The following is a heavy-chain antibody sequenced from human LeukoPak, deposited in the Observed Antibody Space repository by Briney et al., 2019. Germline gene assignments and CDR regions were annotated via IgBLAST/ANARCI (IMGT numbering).Heavy chain of an antibody. CDR1: GGSFSGYY. J-gene: IGHJ3*01. V-gene: IGHV4-34*01. CDR3: ARAPYLSGAS. D-gene: IGHD2-15*01. CDR2: INDSGST. Sequence: SETLSLTCAVYGGSFSGYYWSWIRQPPGKGLEWIGEINDSGSTNYNPSLKSRVAILLDTSKTQFSLKLNSVTAADTAVYYCARAPYLSGASWGQGTMVTASS.